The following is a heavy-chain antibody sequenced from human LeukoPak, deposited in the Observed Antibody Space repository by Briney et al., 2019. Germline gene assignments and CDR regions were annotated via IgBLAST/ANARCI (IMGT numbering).Heavy chain of an antibody. CDR1: GFTSDDCA. V-gene: IGHV3-9*02. J-gene: IGHJ4*02. CDR2: ISWNSGSI. CDR3: AKGRGYELPLDN. D-gene: IGHD2-2*01. Sequence: GGSLRLSCAGSGFTSDDCAMHWVRQAPGKGLEWVSGISWNSGSIGYADSVKGRLTISRDNAKNSLYLQMNSLRAEDTALYYCAKGRGYELPLDNWGQGTLVTVSS.